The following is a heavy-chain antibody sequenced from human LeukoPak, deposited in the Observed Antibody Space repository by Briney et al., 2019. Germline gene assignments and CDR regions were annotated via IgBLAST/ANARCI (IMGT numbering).Heavy chain of an antibody. CDR3: ARSYYEVYNYMWLAP. J-gene: IGHJ5*02. CDR2: INPNSGGT. V-gene: IGHV1-2*02. D-gene: IGHD3-3*01. CDR1: GYTFTGYY. Sequence: ASVKVSYKASGYTFTGYYMHWVRQAPGQGLEWMGWINPNSGGTNYAQKFQDRVTMTGDTSINTAYMELSRLRSDDTAEFYCARSYYEVYNYMWLAPWGEGTLVTVSS.